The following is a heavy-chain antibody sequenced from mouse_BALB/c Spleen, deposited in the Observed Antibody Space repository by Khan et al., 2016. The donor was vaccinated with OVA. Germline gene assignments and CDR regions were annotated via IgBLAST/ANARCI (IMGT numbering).Heavy chain of an antibody. Sequence: QVQLKQSGAELAKPGASVKMSCKASGYTFINYWILWVKQRPGQGLEWIGYINPSTGYTEYNQNFKDKATLTEDKSSRTAYMQISSLTSEDSAVYYCARRGLRWDFDYWGQGTTLTVSS. V-gene: IGHV1-7*01. J-gene: IGHJ2*01. CDR3: ARRGLRWDFDY. CDR1: GYTFINYW. D-gene: IGHD1-1*01. CDR2: INPSTGYT.